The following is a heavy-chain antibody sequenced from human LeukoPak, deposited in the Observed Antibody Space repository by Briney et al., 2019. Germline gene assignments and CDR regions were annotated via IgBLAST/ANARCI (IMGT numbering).Heavy chain of an antibody. Sequence: SETLSLTCTVSGGSISSSSYYWGWIRQPPGKGLEWIGSIYYSGSTYYNPSLKSRVTISVDTSKNQVSLKLSSVTAAGTAVYYCARFQSSSSWDYYYGLDVWGQGTTVTVSS. J-gene: IGHJ6*02. CDR2: IYYSGST. D-gene: IGHD2-2*01. V-gene: IGHV4-39*07. CDR3: ARFQSSSSWDYYYGLDV. CDR1: GGSISSSSYY.